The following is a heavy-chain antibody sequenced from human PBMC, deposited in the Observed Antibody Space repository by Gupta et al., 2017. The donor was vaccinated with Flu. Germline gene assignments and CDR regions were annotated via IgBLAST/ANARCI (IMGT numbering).Heavy chain of an antibody. D-gene: IGHD4-4*01. V-gene: IGHV3-23*01. CDR1: VITLTGYA. CDR2: TSGSGLTP. Sequence: EVQLLESGGGLVQPGGSLRLSCAASVITLTGYAMNWLRQAPGKGLEWVSVTSGSGLTPFYADSVKGRFTMSRDNSKNMVYLHMNSLRVEDTAVYYCAKDATTDHSDFPYDDYFDSWGQGTLVTVS. J-gene: IGHJ4*02. CDR3: AKDATTDHSDFPYDDYFDS.